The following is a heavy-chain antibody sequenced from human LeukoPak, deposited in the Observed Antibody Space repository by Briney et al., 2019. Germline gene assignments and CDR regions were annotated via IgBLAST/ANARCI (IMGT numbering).Heavy chain of an antibody. V-gene: IGHV3-48*01. CDR2: ISSSSSTI. J-gene: IGHJ5*02. D-gene: IGHD6-13*01. Sequence: GGSLRLSCAASGFTFSSYSMNWVRQAPGKGLEWVSYISSSSSTIYYADSVKGRFTISRDNAKNSLYLQMNSLRAEDTAVYYCAKEAPIAAAGTDNWFDPWGQGTLVTVSS. CDR1: GFTFSSYS. CDR3: AKEAPIAAAGTDNWFDP.